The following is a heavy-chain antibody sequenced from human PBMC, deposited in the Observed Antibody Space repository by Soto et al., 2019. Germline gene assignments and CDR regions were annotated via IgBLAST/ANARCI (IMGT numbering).Heavy chain of an antibody. V-gene: IGHV3-11*01. CDR2: ISSSGSTI. Sequence: GGSLRLSCAASGFTFSDYYMSWIRQAPGKGLEWVSYISSSGSTIYYADSVKGRFTISRDNAKNSLYLQMNSLRAEDTAVYYCARDLSDLSIQYYFDYWGQGTLVTVSS. D-gene: IGHD3-3*01. CDR1: GFTFSDYY. CDR3: ARDLSDLSIQYYFDY. J-gene: IGHJ4*02.